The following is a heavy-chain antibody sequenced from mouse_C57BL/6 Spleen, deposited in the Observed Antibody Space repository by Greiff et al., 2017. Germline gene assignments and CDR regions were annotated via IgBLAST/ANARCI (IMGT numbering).Heavy chain of an antibody. CDR3: ARSYYTPYYCDY. CDR2: IHPNSGST. Sequence: VQLQQSGAELVKPGASVKLSCKASGYTFTSYWMHWVKQRPGQGLEWIGMIHPNSGSTNYNEKFKSKATLTVDKSSSTAYMQLSSLTSEDSAVXYCARSYYTPYYCDYWGQGTTLTVSS. V-gene: IGHV1-64*01. CDR1: GYTFTSYW. J-gene: IGHJ2*01. D-gene: IGHD2-12*01.